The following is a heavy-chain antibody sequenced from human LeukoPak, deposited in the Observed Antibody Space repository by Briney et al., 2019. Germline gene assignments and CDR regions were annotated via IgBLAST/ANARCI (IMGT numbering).Heavy chain of an antibody. CDR3: ARVPVGSGSYHPYYGMDV. Sequence: SVKVSCKASGGTFSSYAISWVRQAPGQGLEWMGGIIPIFGTANYAQKFQGRVTITADESTSTAYMELSSLRSEDTAVYYCARVPVGSGSYHPYYGMDVWGQGTTVTVSS. D-gene: IGHD3-10*01. V-gene: IGHV1-69*13. CDR2: IIPIFGTA. CDR1: GGTFSSYA. J-gene: IGHJ6*02.